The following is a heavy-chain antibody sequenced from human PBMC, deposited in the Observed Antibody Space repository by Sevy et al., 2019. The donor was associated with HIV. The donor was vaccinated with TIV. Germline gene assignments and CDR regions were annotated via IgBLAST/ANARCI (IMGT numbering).Heavy chain of an antibody. J-gene: IGHJ6*02. CDR2: INQDGSEK. V-gene: IGHV3-7*01. CDR1: GFTFNSYW. D-gene: IGHD5-12*01. CDR3: AGEGSSYDTYFSHDVMDV. Sequence: GGSLRLSCSTSGFTFNSYWLTWVRQAPGKGLEWVANINQDGSEKNYVDSVKGRFTISRDNAQKSVFLQMRALRAADTRVYYCAGEGSSYDTYFSHDVMDVWGQGTTVTVSS.